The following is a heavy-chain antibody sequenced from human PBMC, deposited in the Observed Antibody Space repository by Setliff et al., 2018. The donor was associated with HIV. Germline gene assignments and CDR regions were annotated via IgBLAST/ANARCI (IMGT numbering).Heavy chain of an antibody. CDR1: GYTFTSYG. CDR3: ARESGREFGEIRG. V-gene: IGHV1-18*01. CDR2: ISAYNGNT. Sequence: ASVKVSCKASGYTFTSYGIRWVRQAPGQGLEWMGWISAYNGNTNYAQKFQGRVTITADKSTSTAYMELSSLRSEDTAVYYWARESGREFGEIRGWGQGTLVTVSS. D-gene: IGHD3-10*01. J-gene: IGHJ4*02.